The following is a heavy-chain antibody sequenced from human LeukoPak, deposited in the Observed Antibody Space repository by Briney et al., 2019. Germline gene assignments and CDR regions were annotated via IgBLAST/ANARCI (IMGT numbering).Heavy chain of an antibody. CDR3: ARGCCGGGIFDY. D-gene: IGHD2-15*01. CDR2: MYYKGNT. Sequence: KSSETLSLTCSVSGGSINSNSHYWGWIRQPPGKGLEWIGSMYYKGNTYYNPSLKSRVTISVDMSKNQFSLKLSSVTAADTAVYYCARGCCGGGIFDYWGQGTLVTVSS. J-gene: IGHJ4*02. CDR1: GGSINSNSHY. V-gene: IGHV4-39*01.